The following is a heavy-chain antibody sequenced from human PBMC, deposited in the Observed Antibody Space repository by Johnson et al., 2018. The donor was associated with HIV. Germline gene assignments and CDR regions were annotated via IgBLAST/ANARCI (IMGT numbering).Heavy chain of an antibody. CDR1: GFTFSSHG. CDR3: AKSIAAAGTNAFDI. Sequence: QVQLVESGGGMVQPGGSLRLSCAASGFTFSSHGMHWVRQAPGKGLEWVAVISYDGSNKYYADSVKARFTISRDNSKNTLYLQMNSLRAEDTAVYYCAKSIAAAGTNAFDIWGQGTMVTVSS. CDR2: ISYDGSNK. D-gene: IGHD6-13*01. J-gene: IGHJ3*02. V-gene: IGHV3-30*18.